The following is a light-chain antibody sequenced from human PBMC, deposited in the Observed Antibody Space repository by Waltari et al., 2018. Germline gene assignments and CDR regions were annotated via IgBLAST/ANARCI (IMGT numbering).Light chain of an antibody. Sequence: QSALTQPASVSGSPGQSITISCTGTSSDVGGYNYVSWYQQHPGNAPKLMIFDVSNRPSGVSNRFSGSKSGNTASLTISGLQAEDEADYYCSSYTGSSTNFVFGTGTKVTVL. J-gene: IGLJ1*01. V-gene: IGLV2-14*03. CDR3: SSYTGSSTNFV. CDR2: DVS. CDR1: SSDVGGYNY.